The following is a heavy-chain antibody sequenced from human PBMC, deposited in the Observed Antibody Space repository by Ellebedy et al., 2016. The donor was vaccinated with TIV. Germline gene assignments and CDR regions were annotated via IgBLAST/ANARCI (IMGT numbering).Heavy chain of an antibody. V-gene: IGHV1-8*01. CDR1: GYTFTSYD. CDR2: MRPNSGNR. CDR3: ARSYSSNWYHIDY. J-gene: IGHJ4*02. Sequence: ASVKVSCKASGYTFTSYDINWVRQATGQGLEWMGWMRPNSGNRGYAQRFQGRVTMTRETSISTAYMELSDLVSEDTAIYYCARSYSSNWYHIDYWGQGTLVTVSS. D-gene: IGHD6-13*01.